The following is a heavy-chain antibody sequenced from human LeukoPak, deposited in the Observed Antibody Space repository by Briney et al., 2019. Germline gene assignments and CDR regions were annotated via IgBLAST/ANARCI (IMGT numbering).Heavy chain of an antibody. CDR3: ARSLMDEAAA. CDR2: IYSSGST. V-gene: IGHV4-4*07. Sequence: SETLSLTCTVSGDSISGEYWNWIRQPAGKGLEWIGRIYSSGSTNYNPSLRSRIIMSVDTFKNQFTLKLSSVTAADTAVYYCARSLMDEAAAWGQGILVTVSS. J-gene: IGHJ4*02. CDR1: GDSISGEY. D-gene: IGHD6-13*01.